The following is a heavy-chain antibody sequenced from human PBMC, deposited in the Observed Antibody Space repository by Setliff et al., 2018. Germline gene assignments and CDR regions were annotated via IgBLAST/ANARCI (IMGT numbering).Heavy chain of an antibody. CDR2: INTNSGNP. V-gene: IGHV7-4-1*02. Sequence: ASVKVSCKASGYTITNFALNWVRQAPGQGPEWMGWINTNSGNPSYAQGFTGRFVFSLDTSVSTAYLQISSLKAEDTALYYCARASRFGTIKYRGDYYMDVWGKGTTVTVS. CDR1: GYTITNFA. CDR3: ARASRFGTIKYRGDYYMDV. J-gene: IGHJ6*03. D-gene: IGHD3-10*01.